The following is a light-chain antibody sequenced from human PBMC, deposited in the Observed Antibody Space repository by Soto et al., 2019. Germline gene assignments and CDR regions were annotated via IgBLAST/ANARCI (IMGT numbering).Light chain of an antibody. CDR1: SSNIGNNY. V-gene: IGLV1-51*01. Sequence: QSVLTQPPSVSAAPGQKVTISCSGSSSNIGNNYVSWYQQLPGTAPKLLIYDNNKRPSGIPDRLSGSKSGTSATLGITGLQTGDEAYYYCGTWDSSLSAAPYVFGTGTKLTVL. J-gene: IGLJ1*01. CDR3: GTWDSSLSAAPYV. CDR2: DNN.